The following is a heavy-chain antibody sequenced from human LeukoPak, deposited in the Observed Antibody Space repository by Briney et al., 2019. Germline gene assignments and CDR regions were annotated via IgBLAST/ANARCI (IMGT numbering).Heavy chain of an antibody. V-gene: IGHV4-39*01. J-gene: IGHJ4*02. Sequence: SETLSLTCTVSGDSISSSSYYWGWIRQPPGKGLEWIGSIYYSGSTYYNPSLKSRVTISVDTSKNQFSLKLSSVTAADTAVYYCASYIRGYSYGYPYFDYWGQGTLVTVSS. CDR2: IYYSGST. D-gene: IGHD5-18*01. CDR1: GDSISSSSYY. CDR3: ASYIRGYSYGYPYFDY.